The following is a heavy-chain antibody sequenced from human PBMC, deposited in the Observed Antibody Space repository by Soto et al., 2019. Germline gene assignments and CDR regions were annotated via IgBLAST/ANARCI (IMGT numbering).Heavy chain of an antibody. Sequence: ASVKVSCKASGYTFTSYGISWVRQAPGQGLEWMGWISAYNGNTNYAQKLQGRVTMTTDTSTSTAYMELRSLRSDDTAVYYCARVEQTYYYDSSGYYYVYWGQGTMVTVYS. CDR1: GYTFTSYG. CDR3: ARVEQTYYYDSSGYYYVY. J-gene: IGHJ4*02. V-gene: IGHV1-18*01. CDR2: ISAYNGNT. D-gene: IGHD3-22*01.